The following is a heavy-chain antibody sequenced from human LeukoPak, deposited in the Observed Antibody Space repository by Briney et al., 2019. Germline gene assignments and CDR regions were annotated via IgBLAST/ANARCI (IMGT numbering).Heavy chain of an antibody. CDR2: IKQDGSEK. Sequence: GGSLRLSCAASGFTFSSYWMSWVRQAPGKGLEWVANIKQDGSEKHYVDSVKGRFTISRDNAKNSLYLQMNSLRAEDTAVYYRARVGGYATELYYYYSMDVWGQGTTVTVSS. CDR3: ARVGGYATELYYYYSMDV. CDR1: GFTFSSYW. V-gene: IGHV3-7*05. J-gene: IGHJ6*02. D-gene: IGHD1-26*01.